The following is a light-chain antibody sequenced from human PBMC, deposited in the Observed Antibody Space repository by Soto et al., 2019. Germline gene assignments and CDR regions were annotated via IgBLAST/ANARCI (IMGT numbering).Light chain of an antibody. J-gene: IGLJ1*01. CDR2: DVS. CDR1: TSDVGDYNL. CDR3: SSYTSSNTLYV. Sequence: LTQPASVSGSPGQSIAISCTGTTSDVGDYNLVSWYQQHPGKAPKLMIYDVSNRPSGISDRFSASKSGNTASLTISGLQAEDEADYYCSSYTSSNTLYVFGTGTKVTVL. V-gene: IGLV2-14*01.